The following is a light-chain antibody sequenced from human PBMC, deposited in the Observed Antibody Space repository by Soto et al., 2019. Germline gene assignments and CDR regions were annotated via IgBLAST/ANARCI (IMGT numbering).Light chain of an antibody. V-gene: IGKV3-15*01. CDR3: QQYNVWPLT. J-gene: IGKJ4*01. CDR1: QSVSSN. CDR2: DAS. Sequence: EIVMTQCPATLSVSPGERATLSCRASQSVSSNLAWYQQKPGQTPKLLIYDASTRATGIPARFSGSGSGTEFALTISSLQSEDFAVYYCQQYNVWPLTFGGGTKVEFK.